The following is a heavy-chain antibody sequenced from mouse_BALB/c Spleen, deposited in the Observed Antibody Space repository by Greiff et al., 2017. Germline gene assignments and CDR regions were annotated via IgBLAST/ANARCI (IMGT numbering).Heavy chain of an antibody. CDR3: ARQNGNYVYWYFDV. CDR2: ISSGGGST. J-gene: IGHJ1*01. D-gene: IGHD2-1*01. V-gene: IGHV5-12-1*01. CDR1: GFAFSSYD. Sequence: EVKLMESGGGLVKPGGSLKLSCAASGFAFSSYDMSWVRQTPEKRLEWVAYISSGGGSTYYPDTVKGRFTISRDNAKNTLYLQMSSLKSEDTAMYYCARQNGNYVYWYFDVWGAGTTVTVSS.